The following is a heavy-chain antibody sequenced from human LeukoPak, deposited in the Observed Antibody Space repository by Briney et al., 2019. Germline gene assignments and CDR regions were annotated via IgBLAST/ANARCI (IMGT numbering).Heavy chain of an antibody. D-gene: IGHD5-12*01. J-gene: IGHJ4*02. Sequence: GESLKISCKGSGYSFTNYWIGWVRQMPGKGLEWMGIIYPGDSDTTYSPSFQGQVSISVDKSVNTAYLQWSSLEASDIAMYYCAREVYSESRGYDYWGQGTLVTVSS. CDR3: AREVYSESRGYDY. CDR2: IYPGDSDT. CDR1: GYSFTNYW. V-gene: IGHV5-51*01.